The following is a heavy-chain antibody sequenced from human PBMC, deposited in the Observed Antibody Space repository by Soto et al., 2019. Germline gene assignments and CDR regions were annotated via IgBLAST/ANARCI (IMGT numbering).Heavy chain of an antibody. Sequence: QVQLVQSGAEVQRPGASVKVSCRASGYAFGDYDISWVRQAPGQGLEWMGWMNPNSAITGYAQKFQGRVAMTRDMSISTAYIELSRLRPEDAAVYHCARMATYGALNWCDPWGQGALVTVSS. V-gene: IGHV1-8*01. J-gene: IGHJ5*02. CDR3: ARMATYGALNWCDP. CDR2: MNPNSAIT. D-gene: IGHD1-26*01. CDR1: GYAFGDYD.